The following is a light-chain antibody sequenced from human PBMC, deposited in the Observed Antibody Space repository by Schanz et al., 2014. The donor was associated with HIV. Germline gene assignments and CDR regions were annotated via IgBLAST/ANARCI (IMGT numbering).Light chain of an antibody. CDR1: QRLSSSY. Sequence: EIVLTQSPGSLSLSPGGRATLSCGASQRLSSSYLAWYQQKRDQPPRLVIYATSTRAAGIPDRFSGTGSGTDFTLTINRLEPEDFAVFYCQQYGSSPTFGQGTKVEIK. CDR3: QQYGSSPT. CDR2: ATS. V-gene: IGKV3-20*01. J-gene: IGKJ1*01.